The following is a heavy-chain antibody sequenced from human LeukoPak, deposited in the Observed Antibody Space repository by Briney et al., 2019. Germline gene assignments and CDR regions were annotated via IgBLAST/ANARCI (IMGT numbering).Heavy chain of an antibody. J-gene: IGHJ4*02. Sequence: ASVKVSCKASGYTFTSYGISWVRQAPGQGLEWMGWISAYNGNTNYAQKLQGRVTMTTDTSTSTAYMELRSLRSDGTAVYYCARTKTYCGGDCYSDFDYWGQGTLVTVSS. D-gene: IGHD2-21*02. CDR3: ARTKTYCGGDCYSDFDY. CDR2: ISAYNGNT. CDR1: GYTFTSYG. V-gene: IGHV1-18*01.